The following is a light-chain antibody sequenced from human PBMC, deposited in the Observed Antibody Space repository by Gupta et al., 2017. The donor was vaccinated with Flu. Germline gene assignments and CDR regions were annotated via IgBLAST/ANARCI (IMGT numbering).Light chain of an antibody. J-gene: IGKJ1*01. Sequence: DLVMTQSPDLLARSLGERATINCKSSQNVLYISNNKSYLAWYRQKPGQPPELLIYWASTRQSGVPDRFSGSGYGTDFTLTISSLQAEDVALYYCQQDYSTPWTFGQGTSVEIK. CDR1: QNVLYISNNKSY. CDR2: WAS. V-gene: IGKV4-1*01. CDR3: QQDYSTPWT.